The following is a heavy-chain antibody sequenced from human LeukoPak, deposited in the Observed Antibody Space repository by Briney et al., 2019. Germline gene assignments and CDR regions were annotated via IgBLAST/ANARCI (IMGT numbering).Heavy chain of an antibody. CDR2: IIPNSGGT. CDR1: GYTFTGYY. J-gene: IGHJ4*02. D-gene: IGHD3-22*01. CDR3: ARDFTLYYYDSSGYLFDY. Sequence: GASVKVSCKASGYTFTGYYMHWLRQAPGQGLEWMGWIIPNSGGTNYAQKFQGRVTMTRDTSISTAYMELSRLRSDDTAVYYCARDFTLYYYDSSGYLFDYWGQGTLVTVSS. V-gene: IGHV1-2*02.